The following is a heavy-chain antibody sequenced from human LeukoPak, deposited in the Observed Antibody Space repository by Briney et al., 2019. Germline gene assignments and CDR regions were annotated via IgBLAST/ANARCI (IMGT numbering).Heavy chain of an antibody. CDR3: VRAPLGGIVVVPAATVDY. CDR2: ISYDGSNK. J-gene: IGHJ4*02. CDR1: GFTFSSYA. V-gene: IGHV3-30-3*01. D-gene: IGHD2-2*01. Sequence: GGSLRLSCAASGFTFSSYAMHWVRQAPGKGLEWVAVISYDGSNKYYADSVKGRFTISRDNSKNTLYLQMNSLRAEDTAVYYCVRAPLGGIVVVPAATVDYWGQGTLVTVSS.